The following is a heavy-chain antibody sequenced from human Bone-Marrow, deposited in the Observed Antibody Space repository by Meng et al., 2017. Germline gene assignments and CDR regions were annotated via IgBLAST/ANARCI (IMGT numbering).Heavy chain of an antibody. D-gene: IGHD6-13*01. Sequence: SETLSLTCTVSGGSISSSSYYWGWIRQPPGKGLEWIGSIYYSGGTYYNPSLKSRVTISVDTSKNQFSLKLSSVTAADTAVYYCARDPASPYSSSWYYYYYGVDVWGQGTTVTVSS. CDR2: IYYSGGT. J-gene: IGHJ6*02. CDR1: GGSISSSSYY. CDR3: ARDPASPYSSSWYYYYYGVDV. V-gene: IGHV4-39*07.